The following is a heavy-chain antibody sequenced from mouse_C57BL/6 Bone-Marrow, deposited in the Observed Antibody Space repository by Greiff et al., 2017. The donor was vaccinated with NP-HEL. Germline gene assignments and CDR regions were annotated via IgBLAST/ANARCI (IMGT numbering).Heavy chain of an antibody. Sequence: VQVVESGAELARPGASVKLSCKASGYTFTSYGISWVKQRTGQGLEWIGEIYPRSGNTYYNEKFKGKATLTADKSSSTAYMELRSLTSEDSAVYFCARSGDYWYFDVWGTGTTVTVSS. J-gene: IGHJ1*03. CDR1: GYTFTSYG. CDR3: ARSGDYWYFDV. CDR2: IYPRSGNT. D-gene: IGHD3-1*01. V-gene: IGHV1-81*01.